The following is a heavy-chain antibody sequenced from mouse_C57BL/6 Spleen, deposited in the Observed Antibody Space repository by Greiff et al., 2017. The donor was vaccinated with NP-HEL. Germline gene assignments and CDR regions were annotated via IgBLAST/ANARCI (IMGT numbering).Heavy chain of an antibody. J-gene: IGHJ3*01. CDR1: GFTFTDYY. V-gene: IGHV1-36*01. D-gene: IGHD1-1*01. CDR2: VYPYNGGT. CDR3: ARGGGIVTTVPTPLVAY. Sequence: EVQLQQSGPVLVKPGPSVKISCKASGFTFTDYYMHWVKQSHGKSLEWIGLVYPYNGGTSYNQKFKGKATLTVDTSSSTAYLELNSLTSEDSAVYDCARGGGIVTTVPTPLVAYWGQGTLVTVAA.